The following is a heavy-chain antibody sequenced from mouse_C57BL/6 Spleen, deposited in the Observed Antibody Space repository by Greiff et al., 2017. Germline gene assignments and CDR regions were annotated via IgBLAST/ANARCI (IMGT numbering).Heavy chain of an antibody. J-gene: IGHJ3*01. CDR1: GYTFTGYW. V-gene: IGHV1-55*01. CDR2: IYPGSGST. Sequence: QVQLQQPGAELVKPGASVKMSCKASGYTFTGYWITWVKQRPGQGLEWIGDIYPGSGSTNYNEKFKSKATLTVDTSSSTAYMQLSSLTSEDSAVYYCAREGVCCDYDAAYWGQGTLVTVSA. CDR3: AREGVCCDYDAAY. D-gene: IGHD2-4*01.